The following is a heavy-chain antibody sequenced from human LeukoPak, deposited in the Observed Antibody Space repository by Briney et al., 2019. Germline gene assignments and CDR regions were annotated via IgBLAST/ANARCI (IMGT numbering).Heavy chain of an antibody. CDR1: GFTFSSYG. V-gene: IGHV3-30*02. J-gene: IGHJ4*02. CDR2: IRYDGSNK. CDR3: AKDRFLIAAAGPGD. Sequence: GRSLRLSCAASGFTFSSYGMHWVRQAPGKGLEWVAFIRYDGSNKYYADSVKGRFTISRDNSKNTLYLQMNSLRAEDTAVYYCAKDRFLIAAAGPGDWGQGTLVTVSS. D-gene: IGHD6-13*01.